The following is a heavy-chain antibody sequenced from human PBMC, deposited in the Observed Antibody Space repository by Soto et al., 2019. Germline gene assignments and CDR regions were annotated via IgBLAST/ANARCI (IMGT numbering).Heavy chain of an antibody. J-gene: IGHJ4*02. D-gene: IGHD1-26*01. CDR1: GFTVSRNY. Sequence: GGSLRLSXAASGFTVSRNYMSWVRQAPGKGLEWVSLISDGDRKYYADSVKARFIISRDISKNTLYLQMNSLTAEDTAVYYCARGARYSGSHSRDLLGYWGQGTLVTVSS. CDR3: ARGARYSGSHSRDLLGY. CDR2: ISDGDRK. V-gene: IGHV3-53*01.